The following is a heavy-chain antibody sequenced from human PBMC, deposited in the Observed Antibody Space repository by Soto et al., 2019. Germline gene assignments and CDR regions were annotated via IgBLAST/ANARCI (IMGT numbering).Heavy chain of an antibody. CDR3: ARSDALSGTAGAPVD. V-gene: IGHV4-4*02. J-gene: IGHJ4*02. CDR1: GGSIVTRNW. CDR2: VDHSGSI. Sequence: QVQLQESGPGLVKASGTLSLTCTVSGGSIVTRNWWSWVRQPPGKGLEWIGEVDHSGSINDNPSPQRRVTISVDMTKSKFSLKLTPAPTADTAVYYCARSDALSGTAGAPVDWGQGTLVNVSS. D-gene: IGHD1-26*01.